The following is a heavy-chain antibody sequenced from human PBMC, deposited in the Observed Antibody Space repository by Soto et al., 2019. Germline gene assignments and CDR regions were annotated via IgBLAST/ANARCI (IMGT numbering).Heavy chain of an antibody. D-gene: IGHD6-19*01. J-gene: IGHJ6*03. CDR1: GGSFSGYY. V-gene: IGHV4-34*01. CDR2: INHSGST. Sequence: QSQTLSLTCAVYGGSFSGYYWSWIRQPPGKGLEWIGEINHSGSTNYNPSLKSRVTISVDTSKNQFSLKLSSVTAADTAVYYCARGQAGVQYYYYMDVWGKGTTVTVSS. CDR3: ARGQAGVQYYYYMDV.